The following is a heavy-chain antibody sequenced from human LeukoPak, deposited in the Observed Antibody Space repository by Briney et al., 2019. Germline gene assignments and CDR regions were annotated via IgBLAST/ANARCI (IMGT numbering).Heavy chain of an antibody. CDR3: ARGDILTGYYLDY. CDR1: GGTFSSYA. V-gene: IGHV1-69*04. CDR2: IIPILGIA. Sequence: GASVKVSCKASGGTFSSYAISWVRQAPGQGLEWMGRIIPILGIANYAQKFQGRVTITADKSTSTAYMELSSLRSEDTAVYYCARGDILTGYYLDYWGQGTLVTVSS. J-gene: IGHJ4*02. D-gene: IGHD3-9*01.